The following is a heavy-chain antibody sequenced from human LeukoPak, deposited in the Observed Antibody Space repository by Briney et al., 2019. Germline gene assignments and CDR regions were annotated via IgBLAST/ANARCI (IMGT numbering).Heavy chain of an antibody. J-gene: IGHJ4*02. CDR3: ARDLSGGGLDY. CDR1: GFTFSISV. Sequence: GGSLRLSCAASGFTFSISVMHWVRQAPGKGLEYVSAISSNGGSTSYANSVKGRFTISRDNSKNTLYLQMGSLRAEDMAVYYCARDLSGGGLDYWGGGTLVVVSS. D-gene: IGHD3-10*01. CDR2: ISSNGGST. V-gene: IGHV3-64*01.